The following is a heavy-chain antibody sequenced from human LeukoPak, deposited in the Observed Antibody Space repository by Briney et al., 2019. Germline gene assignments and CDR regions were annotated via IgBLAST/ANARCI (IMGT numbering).Heavy chain of an antibody. CDR2: IIPLLGTA. CDR3: ARVRSSWVYYFDY. D-gene: IGHD6-13*01. CDR1: GGTFSSDT. Sequence: SVKVSCKASGGTFSSDTLNWVRQAPGQGLEWMGGIIPLLGTAKYAQKLQGRVTITADESTSTSYMELSSLRFEDTAVYYCARVRSSWVYYFDYWGQGTLVTVSS. J-gene: IGHJ4*02. V-gene: IGHV1-69*13.